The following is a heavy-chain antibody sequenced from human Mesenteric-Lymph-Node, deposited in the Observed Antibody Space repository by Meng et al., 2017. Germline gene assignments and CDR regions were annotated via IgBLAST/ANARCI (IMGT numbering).Heavy chain of an antibody. D-gene: IGHD1-26*01. J-gene: IGHJ4*01. CDR2: IKQDGREK. CDR3: ARDRGYYNFDY. CDR1: GFTFSTNW. V-gene: IGHV3-7*01. Sequence: GGSLRLSCVASGFTFSTNWMTWVRQAPGKGLEWVASIKQDGREKYFVDSVKGRFTFSRDNAKNSLYLQMSSLRAEDTAVYYCARDRGYYNFDYWGQGTLVTVSS.